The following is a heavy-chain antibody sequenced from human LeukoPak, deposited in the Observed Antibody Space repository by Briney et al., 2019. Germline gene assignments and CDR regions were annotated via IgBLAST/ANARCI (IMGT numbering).Heavy chain of an antibody. CDR2: IFSSSTAI. V-gene: IGHV3-48*02. J-gene: IGHJ4*02. CDR3: ARNIRGATHFDY. D-gene: IGHD1-14*01. Sequence: GGALRLSCAASGFTFSDYSVNWVRQAPGKGLEWFSYIFSSSTAIYYADSVKGRFTISRDNAKKLLYLQMNSLRDEDTAVYFCARNIRGATHFDYWGQGALVTVSS. CDR1: GFTFSDYS.